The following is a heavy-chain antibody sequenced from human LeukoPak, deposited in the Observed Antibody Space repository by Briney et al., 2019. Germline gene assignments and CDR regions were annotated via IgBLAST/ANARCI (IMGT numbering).Heavy chain of an antibody. Sequence: SETLSLTCTVSGGSISSYYWSWIRQPPGKGLEWIGYIYYSGSTNYNPSLKSRVTISVDTSKNQFSLKLSSVTAADTAVYYCARAPDCSGGSCYPYYYYYYMDVCGKGTTVTVSS. CDR2: IYYSGST. J-gene: IGHJ6*03. D-gene: IGHD2-15*01. CDR3: ARAPDCSGGSCYPYYYYYYMDV. CDR1: GGSISSYY. V-gene: IGHV4-59*01.